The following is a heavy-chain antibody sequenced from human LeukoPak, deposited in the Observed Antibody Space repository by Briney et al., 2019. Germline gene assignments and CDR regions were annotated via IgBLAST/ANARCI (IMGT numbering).Heavy chain of an antibody. V-gene: IGHV3-30*02. Sequence: QPGGSLRLSCAASGFTFSSYGMHWVRQAPGKGLEWVAFIRYDGSNKYYADSVKGRFTISRDNSKNTLYLQMNSLRAEDTAVYYCAKIFRYCSSTSCYSYYYYYYMDVWGKGTTVTISS. D-gene: IGHD2-2*01. CDR2: IRYDGSNK. CDR3: AKIFRYCSSTSCYSYYYYYYMDV. CDR1: GFTFSSYG. J-gene: IGHJ6*03.